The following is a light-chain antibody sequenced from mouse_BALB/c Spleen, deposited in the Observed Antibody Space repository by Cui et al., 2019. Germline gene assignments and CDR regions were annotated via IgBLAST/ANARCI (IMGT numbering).Light chain of an antibody. J-gene: IGKJ5*01. CDR2: STS. Sequence: QLVLTQSPAIMSASPGEKVTLTCSASSSVSSSYLYWYQQKPGSSPKLWIYSTSNLASGVPARFSGSGSGTSYSLTISSMEAEDAASYFCQQWSSYPLTFGAGTKLELK. CDR1: SSVSSSY. CDR3: QQWSSYPLT. V-gene: IGKV4-79*01.